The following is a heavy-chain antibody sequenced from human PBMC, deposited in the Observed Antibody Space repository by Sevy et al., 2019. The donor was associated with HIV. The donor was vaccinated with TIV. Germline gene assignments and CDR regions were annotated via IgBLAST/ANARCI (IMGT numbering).Heavy chain of an antibody. J-gene: IGHJ4*02. D-gene: IGHD5-18*01. CDR1: GDSISTYY. CDR3: ARGRYSYGYWREFDY. CDR2: IYYSGGT. V-gene: IGHV4-59*01. Sequence: SETLSLTCTVSGDSISTYYRNWVRQTPRKRLEWIGYIYYSGGTNYNPSLKRQVTISVDTSKNQFSLKVSSVTAADTAVYYCARGRYSYGYWREFDYWGQGTLVTVSS.